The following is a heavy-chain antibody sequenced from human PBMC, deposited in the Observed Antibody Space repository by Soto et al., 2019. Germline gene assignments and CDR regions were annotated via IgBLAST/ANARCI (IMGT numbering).Heavy chain of an antibody. Sequence: SETRSLTCVVPGGSITSGDHCWAWIRDLPGEGLEGFGYINHRGSLYYNPSLKSRVSMSVDTSKNQFSLNLSSVTAADTAVYYCARELPQRQGRNMDVWGQGTTVTVPS. CDR3: ARELPQRQGRNMDV. CDR1: GGSITSGDHC. CDR2: INHRGSL. D-gene: IGHD1-1*01. V-gene: IGHV4-31*11. J-gene: IGHJ6*02.